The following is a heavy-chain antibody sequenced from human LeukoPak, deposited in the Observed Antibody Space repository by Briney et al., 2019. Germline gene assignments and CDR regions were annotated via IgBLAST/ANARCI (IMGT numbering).Heavy chain of an antibody. Sequence: SSYWVHWVRQPPGKGLEWIVSIYYGGSSYYNPSLKRRVTISVDTSRNQFSLKLRSVTAADTAVYYCATHVGSGSWFGSWGQGTLVTVSS. CDR1: SSYW. CDR3: ATHVGSGSWFGS. CDR2: IYYGGSS. V-gene: IGHV4-39*01. D-gene: IGHD1-26*01. J-gene: IGHJ5*01.